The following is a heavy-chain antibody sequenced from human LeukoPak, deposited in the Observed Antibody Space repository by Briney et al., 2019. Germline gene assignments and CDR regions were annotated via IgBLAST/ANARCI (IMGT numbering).Heavy chain of an antibody. CDR1: GFTFSSYS. CDR2: ISSSSSYI. J-gene: IGHJ5*02. V-gene: IGHV3-21*01. CDR3: ARERRNNTMVRGVSLAAGSFDP. Sequence: GGSLRLSCAASGFTFSSYSMNWVRQAPGKGLEWVSSISSSSSYIYYADSVKGRFTISRDNAKNSLYLQMNSLRAEDTAVYYCARERRNNTMVRGVSLAAGSFDPWGQGTLVTVSS. D-gene: IGHD3-10*01.